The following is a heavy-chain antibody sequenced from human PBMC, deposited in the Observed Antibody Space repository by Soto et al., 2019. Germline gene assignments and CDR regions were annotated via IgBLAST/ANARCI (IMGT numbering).Heavy chain of an antibody. CDR2: ISGNSDSI. Sequence: QVQLVESGGGLVRPGGALRLSCAASGFTFSDYYMSWIVQVPGKGVEWVADISGNSDSIPYADSVKGRFTISSDNAKNSLYLQMNSLRAEDTAVYYCARFGVVTSAGTSDYWGQGTLVTVSS. V-gene: IGHV3-11*04. CDR1: GFTFSDYY. CDR3: ARFGVVTSAGTSDY. J-gene: IGHJ4*01. D-gene: IGHD1-1*01.